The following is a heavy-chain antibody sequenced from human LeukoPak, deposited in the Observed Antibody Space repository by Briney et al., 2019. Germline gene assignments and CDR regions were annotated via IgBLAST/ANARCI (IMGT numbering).Heavy chain of an antibody. CDR3: ARDPRGSYRYFDY. J-gene: IGHJ4*02. CDR2: ISWNSGSI. D-gene: IGHD1-26*01. CDR1: GFTFYDYA. V-gene: IGHV3-9*01. Sequence: PGGSLRLSCAASGFTFYDYAMHWVRQAPGKGLEWVSGISWNSGSIGYADSVKGRFTISRDNAKNSLYLQMNSLRAEDTAVYYCARDPRGSYRYFDYWGQGTLVTVSS.